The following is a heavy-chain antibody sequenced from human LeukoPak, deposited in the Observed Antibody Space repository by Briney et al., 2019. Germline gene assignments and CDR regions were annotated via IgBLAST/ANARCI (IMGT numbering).Heavy chain of an antibody. D-gene: IGHD3-10*01. CDR3: ARDRGRWPHYAFDI. V-gene: IGHV4-39*07. CDR1: GDSISSTSYY. CDR2: VYYDGST. J-gene: IGHJ3*02. Sequence: SETLSLTCSVSGDSISSTSYYWGWIRQPPGKGLEWIGSVYYDGSTYYSPSLKSRVTISVDTSKNQFSLRLRSVTAADTAVYYCARDRGRWPHYAFDIWGHGTMVTVSS.